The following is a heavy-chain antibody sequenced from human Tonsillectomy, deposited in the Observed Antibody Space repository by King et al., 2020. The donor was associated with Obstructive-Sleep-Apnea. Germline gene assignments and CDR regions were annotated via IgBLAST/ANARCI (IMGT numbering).Heavy chain of an antibody. J-gene: IGHJ4*02. V-gene: IGHV3-7*01. CDR2: IKKDGSVK. CDR3: AREYWGPDY. Sequence: VQLVESGGGLVQPGGSVRLSCGASGFTFSSYWMTWVCQAPGRGLEMVANIKKDGSVKNYEDSVKGRFTISRDNAKKSVFLQMNSLTAEDTAVYYCAREYWGPDYWGQGTLVTVSS. D-gene: IGHD3-16*01. CDR1: GFTFSSYW.